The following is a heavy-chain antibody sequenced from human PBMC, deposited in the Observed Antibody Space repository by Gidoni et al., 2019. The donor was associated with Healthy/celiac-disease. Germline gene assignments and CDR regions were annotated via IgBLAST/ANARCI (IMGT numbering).Heavy chain of an antibody. D-gene: IGHD3-3*01. CDR1: GFTCSSYS. Sequence: EVQLVESGGGLLQPGGSLRLSCAASGFTCSSYSLNWVRQAPGKGLEWVSYISSSSSTIYYADSGKGRFTISRDNAKNSLYLQMNSLRDEDTAVYYCARDRSYYDFWSGPQRTSDYYYGMDVWGQGTTVTVSS. J-gene: IGHJ6*01. V-gene: IGHV3-48*02. CDR3: ARDRSYYDFWSGPQRTSDYYYGMDV. CDR2: ISSSSSTI.